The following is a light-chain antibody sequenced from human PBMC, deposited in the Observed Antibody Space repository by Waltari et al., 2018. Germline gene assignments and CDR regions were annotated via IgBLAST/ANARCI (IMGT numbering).Light chain of an antibody. CDR1: QGISNY. J-gene: IGKJ1*01. CDR2: AAS. CDR3: QKYNSAPWT. V-gene: IGKV1-27*01. Sequence: DIQMTPSPSSLSASIGDRVTITCRASQGISNYLAWYQQKPGQVPKLLIYAASTLESGVPSRFSGSGSGTDFTLTISSLQPEDVATYYCQKYNSAPWTFGQGTKVEIK.